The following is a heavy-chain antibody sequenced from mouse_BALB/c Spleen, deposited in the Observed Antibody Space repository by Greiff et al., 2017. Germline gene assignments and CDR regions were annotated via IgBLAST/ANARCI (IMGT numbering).Heavy chain of an antibody. J-gene: IGHJ3*01. V-gene: IGHV1-5*01. CDR2: IYPGNSDT. D-gene: IGHD1-1*01. CDR1: GYTFTSYW. Sequence: VQLQESGTVLARPGASVKMSCKASGYTFTSYWMHWVKQRPGQGLEWIGAIYPGNSDTSYNQKFKGKAKLTAVTSTSTAYMELSSLTNEDSAVYYCTREGYYGSSGFAYWGQGTLVTVSA. CDR3: TREGYYGSSGFAY.